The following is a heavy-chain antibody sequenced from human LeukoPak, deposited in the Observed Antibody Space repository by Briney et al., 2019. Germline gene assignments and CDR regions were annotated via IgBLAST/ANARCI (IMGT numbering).Heavy chain of an antibody. V-gene: IGHV4-61*02. CDR2: IYTSGSTSGST. Sequence: PSQTLSLTCTVSGGSISSGNYYWNWIRQPAGKGLEWIGRIYTSGSTSGSTNYNPSLKSRVTISVDTSKNQFSLKLSSVTAADTAVYYCARAESKGYDAFDIWGQGTMVTVSS. J-gene: IGHJ3*02. CDR1: GGSISSGNYY. CDR3: ARAESKGYDAFDI. D-gene: IGHD3-10*01.